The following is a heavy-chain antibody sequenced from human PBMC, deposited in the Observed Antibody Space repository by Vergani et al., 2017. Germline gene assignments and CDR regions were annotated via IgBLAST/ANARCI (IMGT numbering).Heavy chain of an antibody. CDR3: ARSRIYNGAESHDY. J-gene: IGHJ4*02. V-gene: IGHV4-59*02. Sequence: QVKLQESGPGLVKPSETLSLTCTVSGASVNSYYWSWIRHPPGKGLELMGYVSFRWDTLYDPTVKVRMTISLNTSSNQFPLYLTSVTAAYTAVYYCARSRIYNGAESHDYWGQGTLVTVSS. D-gene: IGHD3-10*01. CDR2: VSFRWDT. CDR1: GASVNSYY.